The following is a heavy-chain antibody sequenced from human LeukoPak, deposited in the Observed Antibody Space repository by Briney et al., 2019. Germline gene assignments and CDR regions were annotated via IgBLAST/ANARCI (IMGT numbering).Heavy chain of an antibody. Sequence: GGSLRLSCAASGFTFSSYEMNWVRQPPGKGLEWVSYISSGGSTTYYADSVKGRFTISRDNAKNSLYLQMNSLRAEDTALYYCARDVWFDAWGQGTLVTVSS. CDR1: GFTFSSYE. V-gene: IGHV3-48*03. CDR3: ARDVWFDA. CDR2: ISSGGSTT. J-gene: IGHJ5*02.